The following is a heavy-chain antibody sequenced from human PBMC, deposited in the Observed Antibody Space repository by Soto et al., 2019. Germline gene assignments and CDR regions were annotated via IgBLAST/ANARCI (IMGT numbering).Heavy chain of an antibody. V-gene: IGHV3-30*18. CDR2: ISHDGTNK. CDR3: AKDEYYYSRSGYYIFDS. CDR1: GFTFSAYG. D-gene: IGHD3-22*01. Sequence: SGGSLRLSCAASGFTFSAYGMHWVRQAPGKGLEWVAAISHDGTNKNYGDYVKGRFTISRDNSKKTLYLQMNSLRPEDTALYYCAKDEYYYSRSGYYIFDSWGQGTLVTVSS. J-gene: IGHJ4*02.